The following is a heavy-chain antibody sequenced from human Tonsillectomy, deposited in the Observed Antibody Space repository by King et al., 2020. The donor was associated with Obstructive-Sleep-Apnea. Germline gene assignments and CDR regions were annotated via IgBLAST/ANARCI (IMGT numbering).Heavy chain of an antibody. CDR2: IYYSGST. CDR1: GGSISSSSYY. J-gene: IGHJ4*02. Sequence: QLQESGPGLVKPSETLSLTCTVSGGSISSSSYYWGWIRQPPGKVLEWIGSIYYSGSTYYNPSLKSRVTISVDTSKNQFSLKLSSVTAADTAVYYCARVISPPSWYFDYWGQGTLVTVSS. D-gene: IGHD3/OR15-3a*01. V-gene: IGHV4-39*07. CDR3: ARVISPPSWYFDY.